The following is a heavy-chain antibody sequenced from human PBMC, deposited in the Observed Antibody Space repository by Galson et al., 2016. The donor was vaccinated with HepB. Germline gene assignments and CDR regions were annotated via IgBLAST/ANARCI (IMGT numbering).Heavy chain of an antibody. Sequence: SVKVSCKASGYTFTKYVLHWVRQAPGQRLEWMGWIYAANGNTKYSEKFQGRVTFTRDTSASTVYMELSSLRSEDTAVYYCARYEPPYYFDYWGQGTLVTASS. V-gene: IGHV1-3*01. J-gene: IGHJ4*02. CDR1: GYTFTKYV. CDR2: IYAANGNT. CDR3: ARYEPPYYFDY. D-gene: IGHD1-14*01.